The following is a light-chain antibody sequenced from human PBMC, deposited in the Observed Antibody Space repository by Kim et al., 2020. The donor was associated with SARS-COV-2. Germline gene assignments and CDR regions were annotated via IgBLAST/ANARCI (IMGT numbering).Light chain of an antibody. CDR2: GAS. Sequence: LSVSPGDIVTLSCRAGQTISSSLAWYQQKPGQAPRLLIYGASTRATGIPARFSGSGSGTEFTLTISSLQSEDFAVYYCQQYNKRYTFGQGTKLEI. CDR3: QQYNKRYT. J-gene: IGKJ2*01. V-gene: IGKV3-15*01. CDR1: QTISSS.